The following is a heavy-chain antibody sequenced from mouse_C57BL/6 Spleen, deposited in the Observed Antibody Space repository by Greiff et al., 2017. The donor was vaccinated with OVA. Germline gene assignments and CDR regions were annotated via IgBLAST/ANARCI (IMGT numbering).Heavy chain of an antibody. CDR3: ARDYYGNYWFAY. CDR2: INPSNGGT. J-gene: IGHJ3*01. Sequence: VQLQQPGTELVKPGASVKLSCKASGYTFTSYWMHWVKQRPGQGLEWIGNINPSNGGTNYNEKFKSKATLTVDKSSSTAYMQLSSLTSEDAAVDNCARDYYGNYWFAYWGQGTLVTVSA. D-gene: IGHD2-1*01. V-gene: IGHV1-53*01. CDR1: GYTFTSYW.